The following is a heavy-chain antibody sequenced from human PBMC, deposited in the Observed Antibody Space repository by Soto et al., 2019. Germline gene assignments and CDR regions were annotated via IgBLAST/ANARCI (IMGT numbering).Heavy chain of an antibody. CDR2: IKSKTDGGTT. V-gene: IGHV3-15*01. J-gene: IGHJ6*02. CDR3: TTGPAVATAKHYYYCYGMDV. CDR1: GFTFSNAW. D-gene: IGHD5-12*01. Sequence: EVQLVESGGGLVKPGGSLRLSCAASGFTFSNAWMSWVRQAPGKGLEWVGRIKSKTDGGTTDYAAPGKGRFTISRDDSKNTLYLQKNSLKTEDTAVYYCTTGPAVATAKHYYYCYGMDVWGQGTTVTVSS.